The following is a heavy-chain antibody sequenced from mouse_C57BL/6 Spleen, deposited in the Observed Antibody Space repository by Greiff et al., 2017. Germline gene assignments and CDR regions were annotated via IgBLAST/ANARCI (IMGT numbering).Heavy chain of an antibody. CDR3: ALRYPAWFAY. CDR1: GYTFTSYW. CDR2: IDPSDSYT. J-gene: IGHJ3*01. D-gene: IGHD1-1*01. V-gene: IGHV1-69*02. Sequence: QVQLQQPGAELVKPGASVKLSCKASGYTFTSYWMHWVKQRPGRGLEWIGEIDPSDSYTNYNQKFKGKATLTVDTSSSTAYMQLSSLTSEDSAVYYCALRYPAWFAYWGQGTLVTVSA.